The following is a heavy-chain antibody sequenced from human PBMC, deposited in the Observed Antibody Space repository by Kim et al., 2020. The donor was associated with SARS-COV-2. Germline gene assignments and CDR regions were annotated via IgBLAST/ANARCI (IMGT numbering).Heavy chain of an antibody. D-gene: IGHD6-19*01. Sequence: SETLSLICTVSGASLSGYYWNWIRQAPGKGLEWIGFVYDNGSPNYNASLKSRVTISVDTSKKEFYLRLTSVTAADTAVYYCARNSGYTGGWFSFWGQGTLVVVSS. J-gene: IGHJ4*02. CDR1: GASLSGYY. CDR3: ARNSGYTGGWFSF. V-gene: IGHV4-59*01. CDR2: VYDNGSP.